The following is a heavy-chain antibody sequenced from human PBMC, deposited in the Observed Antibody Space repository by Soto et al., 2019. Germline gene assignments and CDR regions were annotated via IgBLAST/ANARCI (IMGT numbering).Heavy chain of an antibody. CDR1: GGSVSSGSYY. D-gene: IGHD4-4*01. J-gene: IGHJ5*02. V-gene: IGHV4-61*01. Sequence: QVQLQESGPGLVKPSETLSLTCTVSGGSVSSGSYYWSWIRQPPGKGLEWIGYIYYSGSTNYNPSLTGRATIAVGTAKNQSPLKLASVTAADTAVYYCASGSRTTEGVCLFDPWGQGTLVTVSS. CDR3: ASGSRTTEGVCLFDP. CDR2: IYYSGST.